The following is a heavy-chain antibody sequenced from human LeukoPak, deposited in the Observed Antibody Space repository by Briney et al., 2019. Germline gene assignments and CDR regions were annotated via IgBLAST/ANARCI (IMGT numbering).Heavy chain of an antibody. Sequence: GGSLRLSCAASGFTFSSYSMNWVRQAPGKGLEWVSTISGSGSSTDYADSVKGRFTISRDNSKNTLYLQMSSLRADDTAVYYCTKGGGSYRVPPTFDYWGQGTLVTVSS. V-gene: IGHV3-23*01. CDR2: ISGSGSST. CDR1: GFTFSSYS. D-gene: IGHD1-26*01. J-gene: IGHJ4*02. CDR3: TKGGGSYRVPPTFDY.